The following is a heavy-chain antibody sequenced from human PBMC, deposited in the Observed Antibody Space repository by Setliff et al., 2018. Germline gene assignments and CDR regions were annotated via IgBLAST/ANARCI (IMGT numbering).Heavy chain of an antibody. CDR1: GDSFTSSRYY. Sequence: KPSETLSLTCTVSGDSFTSSRYYWGWIRQAPGSGLEWIGSISYSGTPYYNASVESRVTISIDTSRNQFSLELRSVTVADTATYYCVRPGGTTVVARHFDYWGSGILVTVSS. V-gene: IGHV4-39*01. J-gene: IGHJ4*01. D-gene: IGHD2-15*01. CDR3: VRPGGTTVVARHFDY. CDR2: ISYSGTP.